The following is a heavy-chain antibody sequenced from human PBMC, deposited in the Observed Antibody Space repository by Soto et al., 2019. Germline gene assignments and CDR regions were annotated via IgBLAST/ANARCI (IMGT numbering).Heavy chain of an antibody. Sequence: GGPMRVSCAAAGFTFSSYGMHCVRQAQGKGLEWVAVIWYDGSNKYYADSVKGRFTISRDNSKNTLYLQMNSLRAEDTAVYYCARGPAYNCSSTSCYWLGAFDIWGQGTMVTVSS. J-gene: IGHJ3*02. CDR1: GFTFSSYG. CDR2: IWYDGSNK. CDR3: ARGPAYNCSSTSCYWLGAFDI. V-gene: IGHV3-33*01. D-gene: IGHD2-2*01.